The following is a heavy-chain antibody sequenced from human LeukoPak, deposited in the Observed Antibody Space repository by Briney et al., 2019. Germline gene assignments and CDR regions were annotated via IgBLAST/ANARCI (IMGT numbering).Heavy chain of an antibody. CDR3: ARDLRY. J-gene: IGHJ4*02. D-gene: IGHD5/OR15-5a*01. CDR2: IYSGGST. Sequence: GGSLRPSCAASGFTVSSNYMSWVRQAPGRGLEWVSVIYSGGSTYYADSVKGRFTISRDNSKNTLYLQMNSLRAEDTAVYYCARDLRYWGQGTLVTVSS. V-gene: IGHV3-66*01. CDR1: GFTVSSNY.